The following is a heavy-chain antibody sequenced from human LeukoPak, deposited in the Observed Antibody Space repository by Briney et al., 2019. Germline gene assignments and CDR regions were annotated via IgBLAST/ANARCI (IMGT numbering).Heavy chain of an antibody. CDR1: GGSFSSGSYY. D-gene: IGHD4-11*01. J-gene: IGHJ4*02. CDR3: ARDPMTTVGY. Sequence: SETLSLTCTVSGGSFSSGSYYWSWIRQPPGTGLEWIGYIYYSGSTNYNPSLKSRVTISVDTSKNQFSLKLSSVTAADTAVYYCARDPMTTVGYWGQGTLVTVSS. V-gene: IGHV4-61*01. CDR2: IYYSGST.